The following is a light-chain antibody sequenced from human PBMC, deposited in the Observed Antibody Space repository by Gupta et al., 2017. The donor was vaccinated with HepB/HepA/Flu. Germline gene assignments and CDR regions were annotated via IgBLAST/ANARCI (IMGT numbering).Light chain of an antibody. Sequence: ALTQPASVSGPPGQASTIPCTGTRSDVGSYNLVSWYQQHPGKAPKLLIYEVKKWASGVSVRCSDSKSGNTAALTISGLQAEDDDDYYGCSDASTTGVFGGGTKLTVL. CDR1: RSDVGSYNL. CDR3: CSDASTTGV. V-gene: IGLV2-23*02. CDR2: EVK. J-gene: IGLJ2*01.